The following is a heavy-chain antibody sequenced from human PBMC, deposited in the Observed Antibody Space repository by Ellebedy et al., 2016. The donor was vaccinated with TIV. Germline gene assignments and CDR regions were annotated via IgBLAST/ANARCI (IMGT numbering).Heavy chain of an antibody. V-gene: IGHV3-7*01. CDR2: IKEDGSKK. Sequence: GESLKISXAASGFIFSNYWMSWVRQAPGKGLEWVANIKEDGSKKYYMESVKGRFTISRDNAKNSLYLQMNSLRAEDTAVYYCARDQRVKGYCSSSSCSSDASDIWGQGTMVTVSS. J-gene: IGHJ3*02. CDR1: GFIFSNYW. CDR3: ARDQRVKGYCSSSSCSSDASDI. D-gene: IGHD2-2*01.